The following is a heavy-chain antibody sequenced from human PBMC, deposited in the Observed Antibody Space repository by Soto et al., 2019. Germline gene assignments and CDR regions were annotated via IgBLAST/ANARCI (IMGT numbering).Heavy chain of an antibody. CDR2: IAPIINIP. V-gene: IGHV1-69*02. CDR1: GGTFSTYT. D-gene: IGHD2-15*01. Sequence: QVQLVQSGAEVKKPGSSVKVSCKASGGTFSTYTISWVRQAPGQGLEWMGRIAPIINIPDYSQKFQGRVTITADKSTTTAYMELSSLRSEDTAVYYCARAMCFGGSCYLAVWGQGTLVTVSS. J-gene: IGHJ4*02. CDR3: ARAMCFGGSCYLAV.